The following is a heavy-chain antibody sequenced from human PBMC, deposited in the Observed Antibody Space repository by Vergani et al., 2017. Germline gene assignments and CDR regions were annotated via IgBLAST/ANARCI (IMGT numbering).Heavy chain of an antibody. CDR3: VKDHPVFDE. V-gene: IGHV3-30*02. J-gene: IGHJ4*02. CDR1: GFTFSTYG. CDR2: IQKDGIDK. Sequence: QVQLVESGGGVVQPGESLRLSCAASGFTFSTYGMNWVRQAPGKGLEWVAFIQKDGIDKFYADSVRGRFTISRDISKNTRYLEMNSLSAEETAMYHCVKDHPVFDEWGRGALVSVS.